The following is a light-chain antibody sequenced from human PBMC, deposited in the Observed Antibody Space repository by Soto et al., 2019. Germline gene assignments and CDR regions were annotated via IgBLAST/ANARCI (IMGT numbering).Light chain of an antibody. CDR3: QQSYSLSPIT. CDR2: AAS. J-gene: IGKJ5*01. Sequence: DIQMTQSPSSLSASVGGRVTLTCRASETISTFLNWYQHKPGRAPKLLIYAASRLQSGVPSRFSGSGSGTDFTLTINGLQPEDFASYYCQQSYSLSPITFGQGTRLEIK. CDR1: ETISTF. V-gene: IGKV1-39*01.